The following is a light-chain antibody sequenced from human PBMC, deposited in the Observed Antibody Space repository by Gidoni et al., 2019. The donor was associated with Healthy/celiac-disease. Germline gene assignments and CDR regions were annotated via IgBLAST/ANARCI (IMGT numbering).Light chain of an antibody. Sequence: GDRVTITCQASQDISNYLNWYQQKPGKAPKLLIYDASNLETGVPSRFSGSGSGTDFTFTISSLQPEDIATYYCQQYDNLPPLTFGGGTKVEIK. CDR1: QDISNY. CDR3: QQYDNLPPLT. CDR2: DAS. V-gene: IGKV1-33*01. J-gene: IGKJ4*01.